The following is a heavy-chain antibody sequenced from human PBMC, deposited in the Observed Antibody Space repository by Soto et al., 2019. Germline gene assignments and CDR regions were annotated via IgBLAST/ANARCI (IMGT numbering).Heavy chain of an antibody. V-gene: IGHV3-21*01. CDR3: ARDGASTGDGLISSGGGFDI. J-gene: IGHJ3*02. D-gene: IGHD3-16*01. CDR1: GFTFSSYS. Sequence: GGSLRLSCAASGFTFSSYSMNWVRQAPGKGLEWVSSISSSSSYIYYADSVKGRFTISRDNAKNSLYLQMNSLRAEDTAVYYCARDGASTGDGLISSGGGFDIWGQGTMVTVSS. CDR2: ISSSSSYI.